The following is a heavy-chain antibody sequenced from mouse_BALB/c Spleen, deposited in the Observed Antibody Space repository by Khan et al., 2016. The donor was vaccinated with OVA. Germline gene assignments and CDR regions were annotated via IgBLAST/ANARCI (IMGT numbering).Heavy chain of an antibody. D-gene: IGHD1-3*01. CDR2: ISSSGST. CDR1: AYSITSDYA. Sequence: EVKLKESGPGLVKPSQSLSLTCTVTAYSITSDYAWNWIRPFPGNKLEWMGYISSSGSTNYTPALKSRISITRDTSKNQLFLQLNSVTTDDAATDDCAREDSRYNYAMDYWGQGTSGTVSS. J-gene: IGHJ4*01. V-gene: IGHV3-2*02. CDR3: AREDSRYNYAMDY.